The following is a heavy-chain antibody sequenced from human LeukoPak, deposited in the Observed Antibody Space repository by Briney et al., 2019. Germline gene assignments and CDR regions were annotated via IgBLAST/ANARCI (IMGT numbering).Heavy chain of an antibody. D-gene: IGHD4-11*01. V-gene: IGHV1-8*01. CDR2: MNPNSGNT. Sequence: ASVTVSCKASGYTFTSYDINWVRQATGQGLAWMGWMNPNSGNTGYAQKFQGRVTMTRNTSISTAYMELSSLRSEDTAVYYCARRDSNYYYYYYMDVRGKGTTVTVSS. J-gene: IGHJ6*03. CDR1: GYTFTSYD. CDR3: ARRDSNYYYYYYMDV.